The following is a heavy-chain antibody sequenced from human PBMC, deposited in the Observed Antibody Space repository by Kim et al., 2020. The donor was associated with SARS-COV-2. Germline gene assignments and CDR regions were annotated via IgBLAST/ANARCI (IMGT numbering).Heavy chain of an antibody. Sequence: FQGRLTITRDTSASTAYMELRSLRSEDTAVYYCARGGVAVSGISFWGQGTLVTVSS. J-gene: IGHJ4*02. V-gene: IGHV1-3*01. D-gene: IGHD6-19*01. CDR3: ARGGVAVSGISF.